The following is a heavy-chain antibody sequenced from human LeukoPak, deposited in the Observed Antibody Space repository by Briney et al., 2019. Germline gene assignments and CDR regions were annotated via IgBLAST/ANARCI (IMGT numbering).Heavy chain of an antibody. D-gene: IGHD4-11*01. J-gene: IGHJ4*02. CDR1: GGSISNYY. CDR2: IYYSGTT. V-gene: IGHV4-59*01. CDR3: ARDRSDTSNWYYFGY. Sequence: SETLSLTCIVSGGSISNYYWSWIRQPPGKGLEWIGYIYYSGTTKYNPSLKSRVTISVDTSKNQFSLRLSSVTAADTAVYYCARDRSDTSNWYYFGYGGQGTLVTVSS.